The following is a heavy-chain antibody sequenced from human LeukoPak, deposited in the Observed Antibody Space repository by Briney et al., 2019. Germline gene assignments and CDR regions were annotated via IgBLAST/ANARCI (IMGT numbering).Heavy chain of an antibody. Sequence: PSGTLSLTCAVSGGSISSSSYYWGWIRQPPGTGLEWIGSIYYSGSTYYNPSLKSRVTISVDTSKNQFSLKLSSVTAADTAVYYCAREVVPAANNWFDPWGQGTLVTVSS. CDR1: GGSISSSSYY. V-gene: IGHV4-39*07. D-gene: IGHD2-2*01. CDR2: IYYSGST. CDR3: AREVVPAANNWFDP. J-gene: IGHJ5*02.